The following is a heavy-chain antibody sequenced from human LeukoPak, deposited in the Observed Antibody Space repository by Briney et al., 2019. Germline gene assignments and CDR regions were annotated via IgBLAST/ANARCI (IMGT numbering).Heavy chain of an antibody. CDR2: IKQDGSEK. CDR1: GFTFSSYW. Sequence: GGSLRLSCAASGFTFSSYWMSWVRQAPGKGLEWVDNIKQDGSEKYYVDSVKGRFTISRDNAKNSLYLQMNSLRAEDTAVYYCAGPMGPAAIFGFDYWGQGTLVTVSS. CDR3: AGPMGPAAIFGFDY. V-gene: IGHV3-7*01. J-gene: IGHJ4*02. D-gene: IGHD2-2*01.